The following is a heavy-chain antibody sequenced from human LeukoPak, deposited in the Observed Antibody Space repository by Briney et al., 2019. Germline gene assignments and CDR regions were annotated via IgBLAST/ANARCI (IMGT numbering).Heavy chain of an antibody. D-gene: IGHD2-2*01. CDR3: ARDGDTVIIPADLDY. V-gene: IGHV3-21*01. Sequence: GGSLRLSCAASGFTFSSYSMNWVRQAPGKGLEWFSSISSSSSYIYYADSVRGRFTISRVNAENSLYLQMNSLTAEDTAVYYCARDGDTVIIPADLDYWGQGTLVTVSS. CDR1: GFTFSSYS. CDR2: ISSSSSYI. J-gene: IGHJ4*02.